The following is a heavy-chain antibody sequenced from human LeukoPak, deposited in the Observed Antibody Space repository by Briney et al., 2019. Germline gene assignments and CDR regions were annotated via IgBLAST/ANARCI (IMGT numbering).Heavy chain of an antibody. Sequence: GGSLRLSCAASGFTVSSNYMSWVRQAPGKGLEWVSVIYSGGSTYYADSVKGRFTISRDNSKNTLYLQMSSLRAEDTAVYYCARGPYAAAGTPDAFDIWGQGTMVTVSS. CDR2: IYSGGST. V-gene: IGHV3-66*01. D-gene: IGHD6-13*01. CDR1: GFTVSSNY. J-gene: IGHJ3*02. CDR3: ARGPYAAAGTPDAFDI.